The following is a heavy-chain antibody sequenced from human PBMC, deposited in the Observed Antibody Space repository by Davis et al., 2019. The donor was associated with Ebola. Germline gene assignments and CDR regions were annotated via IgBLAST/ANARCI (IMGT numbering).Heavy chain of an antibody. J-gene: IGHJ4*01. D-gene: IGHD6-19*01. V-gene: IGHV3-53*05. CDR1: GFTVSSNH. Sequence: GESLKISCTASGFTVSSNHMSWVRQAPGKGLEWVSVIYDQSTAYADAVRGRFIISRDKSNNTLYLEMSRLRVDDTAVYYCATTQWLREFDNWGQGTLVTVSS. CDR2: IYDQST. CDR3: ATTQWLREFDN.